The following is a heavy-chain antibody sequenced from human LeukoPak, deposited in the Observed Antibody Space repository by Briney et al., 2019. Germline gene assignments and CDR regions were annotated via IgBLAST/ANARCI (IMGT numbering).Heavy chain of an antibody. CDR3: AKDFLFDYVWGSYNY. V-gene: IGHV3-23*01. D-gene: IGHD3-16*01. J-gene: IGHJ4*02. Sequence: GGSLRLSCAASGFTFSSYAMSWVRQAPGKGLEWVSAISGSRGSTYYADSVKGRFTISRDNSKNTLYLQMNSLRAEDTAVYYCAKDFLFDYVWGSYNYWGQGTLVTVSS. CDR1: GFTFSSYA. CDR2: ISGSRGST.